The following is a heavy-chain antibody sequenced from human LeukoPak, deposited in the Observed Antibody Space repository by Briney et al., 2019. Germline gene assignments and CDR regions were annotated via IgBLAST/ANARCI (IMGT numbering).Heavy chain of an antibody. J-gene: IGHJ3*02. CDR1: GFTFSSFD. V-gene: IGHV3-30*02. CDR2: IRYDGSNK. Sequence: PGGSLRLSCAASGFTFSSFDIHWVRQAPGKGLEWVAFIRYDGSNKYYADSVKGRFTISRDNAKNTLYLQMNSLRAKDTAAYYCARRSAARDAFDIWGQGTMVTVSS. D-gene: IGHD6-6*01. CDR3: ARRSAARDAFDI.